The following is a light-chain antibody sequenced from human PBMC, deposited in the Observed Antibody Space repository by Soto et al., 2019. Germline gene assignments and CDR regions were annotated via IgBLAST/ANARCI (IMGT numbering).Light chain of an antibody. CDR2: AAS. J-gene: IGKJ1*01. CDR1: QSISSN. CDR3: QQYNNWHPWT. V-gene: IGKV3-15*01. Sequence: EIEMTQSPATLSVSPGERATLSCRASQSISSNLAWYQQKPGQAPRLLIYAASTRATGIPARFSGSGSGTAFTLTISSLLSEDVAVYYCQQYNNWHPWTFGQGTKVEIK.